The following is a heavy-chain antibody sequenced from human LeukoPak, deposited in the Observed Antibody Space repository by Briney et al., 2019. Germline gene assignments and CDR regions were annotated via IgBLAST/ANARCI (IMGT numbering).Heavy chain of an antibody. Sequence: SETLSLTCTVSGGSINSYYWTWIRQPPGKGLEWIGSIYYTGTTSYNSSLKSRVTISIDTSKNQFSLNLNSVTAADTAVYYCARVNTQGVPSPWGQGILVTVSS. D-gene: IGHD2-15*01. CDR3: ARVNTQGVPSP. V-gene: IGHV4-59*08. J-gene: IGHJ5*02. CDR1: GGSINSYY. CDR2: IYYTGTT.